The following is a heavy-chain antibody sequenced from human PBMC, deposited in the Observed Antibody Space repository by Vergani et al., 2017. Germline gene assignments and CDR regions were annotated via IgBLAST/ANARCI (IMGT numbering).Heavy chain of an antibody. J-gene: IGHJ5*02. Sequence: QVQLVQSGAEVKKPGASVKVSCKASGYTFTGYYMHWVRQAPGQGIEWMGWINPNSGGTNYAQKFQGRVTMTRDMSTSTAYMELSSLRSEDTAVYYCAADRGSSSGYYSRFDPWGQGTLVTVSS. V-gene: IGHV1-2*02. CDR3: AADRGSSSGYYSRFDP. CDR1: GYTFTGYY. CDR2: INPNSGGT. D-gene: IGHD3-22*01.